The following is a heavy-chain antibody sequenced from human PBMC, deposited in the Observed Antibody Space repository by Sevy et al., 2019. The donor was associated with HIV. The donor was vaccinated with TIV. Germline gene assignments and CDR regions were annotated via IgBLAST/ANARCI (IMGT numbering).Heavy chain of an antibody. CDR1: GFTFSNAW. Sequence: GGSLRLSCVVSGFTFSNAWMYWVRQAPGKGLEWVGRIKSKTDGGTTDYIAPVRSRFVISRGDSRDTVYLQMNSLKTEDTAVYYCNTDLAYGDYWKGYWGQGTLVTVSS. CDR2: IKSKTDGGTT. D-gene: IGHD4-17*01. J-gene: IGHJ4*02. CDR3: NTDLAYGDYWKGY. V-gene: IGHV3-15*01.